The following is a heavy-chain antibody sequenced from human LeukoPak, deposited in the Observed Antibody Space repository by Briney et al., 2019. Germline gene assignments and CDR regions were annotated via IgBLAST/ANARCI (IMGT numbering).Heavy chain of an antibody. CDR2: IYSGGST. V-gene: IGHV3-53*01. J-gene: IGHJ6*02. Sequence: PGGSLRLSCAASGFTVSSNYMSWVRQAPGKGLEWVSIIYSGGSTYYADSVKGRFTVSRDNSKNTLSLQMNSLREKDTAVYYCARGQSGTPHYYYGMDVWGQGTTVTVSS. D-gene: IGHD3-10*01. CDR3: ARGQSGTPHYYYGMDV. CDR1: GFTVSSNY.